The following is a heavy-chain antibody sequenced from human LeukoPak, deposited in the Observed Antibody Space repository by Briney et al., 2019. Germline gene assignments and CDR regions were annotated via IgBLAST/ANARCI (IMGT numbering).Heavy chain of an antibody. J-gene: IGHJ4*02. V-gene: IGHV4-39*01. D-gene: IGHD5-18*01. CDR1: GGSIGSSSHY. CDR3: ARRDTSKYYFDY. CDR2: IYYSGST. Sequence: SETLSLTCTVSGGSIGSSSHYWGWIRQPPGKGLEWIGTIYYSGSTYYNPSLKSRLTISVDTSKSQFSLKLSSVTAADTAVYYCARRDTSKYYFDYWGQGTLVTVSS.